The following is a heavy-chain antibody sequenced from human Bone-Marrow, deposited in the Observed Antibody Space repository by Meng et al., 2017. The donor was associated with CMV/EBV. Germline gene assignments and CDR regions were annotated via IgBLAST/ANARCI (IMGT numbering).Heavy chain of an antibody. CDR1: GFTFSTYA. CDR3: AKNGPQILEWFRDYFDY. D-gene: IGHD3-3*01. J-gene: IGHJ4*02. Sequence: GGSLRLSCVASGFTFSTYAMHWVRQAPGKRLEWVAVISYDETDKYYADSLKGRFTISRDNSKNTLYLQMNSLRAEDTAMYYCAKNGPQILEWFRDYFDYWGQGTLVTVSS. CDR2: ISYDETDK. V-gene: IGHV3-30-3*02.